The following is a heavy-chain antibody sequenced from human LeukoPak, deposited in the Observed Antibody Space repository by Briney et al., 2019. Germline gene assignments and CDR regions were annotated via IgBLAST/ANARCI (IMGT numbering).Heavy chain of an antibody. CDR1: GFTFSSYE. V-gene: IGHV3-48*03. CDR2: ISSSGRTI. D-gene: IGHD1-26*01. CDR3: ARSDSGSYYYYYYGMDV. Sequence: GGSLRLSCAASGFTFSSYEMNWVRQAPGKGLEWVSYISSSGRTIYYADSVKGRFTISRDNAKNSLYLQMNSLRAEDTAVYYCARSDSGSYYYYYYGMDVWGQGTTVTVSS. J-gene: IGHJ6*02.